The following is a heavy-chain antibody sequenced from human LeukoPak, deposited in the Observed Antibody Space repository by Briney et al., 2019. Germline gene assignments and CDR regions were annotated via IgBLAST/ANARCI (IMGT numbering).Heavy chain of an antibody. CDR1: GFTFSRFW. CDR2: IKPDGSEK. Sequence: QPGGSLRLSCAASGFTFSRFWMGWVRQAPGKGLEWVANIKPDGSEKNYGDSVRGRFTISRDNARNSLSLQMNSLRVEDTAVYYCARENYFDYWGQGTLVTVSS. V-gene: IGHV3-7*04. CDR3: ARENYFDY. J-gene: IGHJ4*02.